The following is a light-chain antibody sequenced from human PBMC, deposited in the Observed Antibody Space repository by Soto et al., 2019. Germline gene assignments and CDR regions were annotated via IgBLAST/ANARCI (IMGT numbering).Light chain of an antibody. V-gene: IGKV1-27*01. CDR3: HRYNHGST. J-gene: IGKJ1*01. Sequence: DIQMTQSPSSLSESVGDRVTITCRASQGVSNNLAWYHQKPGRVPTLLISGVSTLQSGVPPRFSGSGSGTDSTLTITSLQSEDIGTFYCHRYNHGSTFGQGTKVEI. CDR2: GVS. CDR1: QGVSNN.